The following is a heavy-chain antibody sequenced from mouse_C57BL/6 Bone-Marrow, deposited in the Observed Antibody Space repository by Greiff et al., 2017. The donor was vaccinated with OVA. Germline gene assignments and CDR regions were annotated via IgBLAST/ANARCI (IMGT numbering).Heavy chain of an antibody. CDR3: ARLPPGSYWYFDV. J-gene: IGHJ1*03. Sequence: QVHVKQSGPGLVQPSQSLSITCTVSGFSLTSYGVHWVRQSPGKGLEWLGVIWSGGSTDYNAAFISRLSISKDNSKSQVFFKMNSLQADDTAIYYCARLPPGSYWYFDVWGTGTTVTVSS. D-gene: IGHD4-1*01. CDR2: IWSGGST. V-gene: IGHV2-2*01. CDR1: GFSLTSYG.